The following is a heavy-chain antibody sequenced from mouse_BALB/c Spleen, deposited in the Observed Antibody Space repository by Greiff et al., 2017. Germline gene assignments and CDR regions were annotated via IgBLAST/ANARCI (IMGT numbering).Heavy chain of an antibody. CDR3: AREENFAY. V-gene: IGHV1S56*01. CDR2: IYPGNVNT. CDR1: GYTFTSYY. Sequence: QVQLQQSGPELVKPGASVRISCKASGYTFTSYYIHWVKQRPGQGLEWIGWIYPGNVNTKYNEKFKGKATLTADKSSSTAYMQLSSLTSEDSAVYFCAREENFAYWGQGTLVTVSA. J-gene: IGHJ3*01.